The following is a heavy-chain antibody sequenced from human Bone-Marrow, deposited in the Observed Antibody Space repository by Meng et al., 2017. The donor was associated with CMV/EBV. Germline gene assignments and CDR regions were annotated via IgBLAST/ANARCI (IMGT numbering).Heavy chain of an antibody. D-gene: IGHD1-26*01. CDR3: ARDTSGRGGRSYYYYGMDV. Sequence: GESLKISCAASGFTFSSYGMNWVRQAPGRGLEWVSSIRSSTTYIYYADSVKGRFTISRDNAKGSLYLQMNSLRAEDTAVYYCARDTSGRGGRSYYYYGMDVWGQGTTVTFYS. V-gene: IGHV3-21*01. CDR2: IRSSTTYI. J-gene: IGHJ6*02. CDR1: GFTFSSYG.